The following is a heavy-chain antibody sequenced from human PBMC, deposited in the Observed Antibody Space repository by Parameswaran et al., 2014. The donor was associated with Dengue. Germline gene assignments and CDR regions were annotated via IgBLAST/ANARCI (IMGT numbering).Heavy chain of an antibody. CDR1: GGSFSGYY. Sequence: GSLRLSCAVYGGSFSGYYWSWIRQPPGKGLEWIGEINHSGSTNYNPSLKSRVTISVDTSKNQFSLKLSSVTAADTAVYYCARAINYDFWSGSIKGGYYYYGMDVWGQGTTVTVSS. CDR2: INHSGST. V-gene: IGHV4-34*01. D-gene: IGHD3-3*01. CDR3: ARAINYDFWSGSIKGGYYYYGMDV. J-gene: IGHJ6*02.